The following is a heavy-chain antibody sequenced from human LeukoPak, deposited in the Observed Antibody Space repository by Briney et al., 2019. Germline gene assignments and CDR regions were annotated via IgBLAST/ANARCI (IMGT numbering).Heavy chain of an antibody. CDR2: MYYNGRT. J-gene: IGHJ5*02. V-gene: IGHV4-39*01. CDR1: GGSISSSSYY. D-gene: IGHD3-22*01. CDR3: ARLFADNYYDSSGYGGNWFDP. Sequence: SGTLSLTCSVSGGSISSSSYYCAWIRQPPGKGLEWVGSMYYNGRTYYNPSLKSRITMSEDVSRNQFSLTLRSVTAADTAVYYCARLFADNYYDSSGYGGNWFDPWGQGTLVTVSS.